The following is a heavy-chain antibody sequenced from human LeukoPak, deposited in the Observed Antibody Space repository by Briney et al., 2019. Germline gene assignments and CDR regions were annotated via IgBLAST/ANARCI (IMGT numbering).Heavy chain of an antibody. V-gene: IGHV4-61*05. CDR3: AREATV. J-gene: IGHJ4*02. CDR1: GGSISSSSYY. Sequence: PSETLSLTCTVSGGSISSSSYYWSWIRQPPGKGLEWIGYIYYSGSTNYKPSLKSRVTISVDTSKNQFSLKLTSVTAADTAVYYCAREATVWGQGTLVTVSS. D-gene: IGHD4-17*01. CDR2: IYYSGST.